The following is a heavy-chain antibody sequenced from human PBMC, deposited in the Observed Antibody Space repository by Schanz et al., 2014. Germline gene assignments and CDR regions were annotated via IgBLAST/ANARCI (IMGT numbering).Heavy chain of an antibody. CDR2: ISPYNGNT. Sequence: QVQLVQSGAEVKKPGASVKVSCKASGYTFTSYGISWVRQAPGQGLEWMGWISPYNGNTNYAQKLQGWVTMTRDTTISTAYMELSRLKSDDTAVDYCARAFGGYDPAGALDYWGQGTLVTVSS. J-gene: IGHJ4*02. D-gene: IGHD5-12*01. CDR1: GYTFTSYG. CDR3: ARAFGGYDPAGALDY. V-gene: IGHV1-18*01.